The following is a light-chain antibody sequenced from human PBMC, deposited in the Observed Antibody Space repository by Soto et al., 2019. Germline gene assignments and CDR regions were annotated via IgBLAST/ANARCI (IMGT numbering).Light chain of an antibody. CDR2: GAS. Sequence: EIVMTQSPATLSVSPGARAPLSCRARQSVSNNYLAWYQQNPGQAPRLLIYGASNRATGIPDRFSGSGSGTDFTLTISRLEPEDFAVYYCQQYGSSGTFGQGTKVDI. J-gene: IGKJ1*01. V-gene: IGKV3-20*01. CDR3: QQYGSSGT. CDR1: QSVSNNY.